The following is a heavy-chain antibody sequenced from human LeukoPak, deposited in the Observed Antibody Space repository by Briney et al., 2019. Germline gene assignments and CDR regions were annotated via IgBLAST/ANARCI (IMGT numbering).Heavy chain of an antibody. Sequence: SETLSLTCTVSGGSISSGGYYWSWIRQHPGKGLEWIGYIYYSGSTYYNPSLKSRVTISVDTSKNQYSLKLSSVTAADTAVYYCARDRYGDYGWYYYYGMDVWGQGTTVTVSS. CDR1: GGSISSGGYY. D-gene: IGHD4-17*01. V-gene: IGHV4-31*03. CDR3: ARDRYGDYGWYYYYGMDV. CDR2: IYYSGST. J-gene: IGHJ6*02.